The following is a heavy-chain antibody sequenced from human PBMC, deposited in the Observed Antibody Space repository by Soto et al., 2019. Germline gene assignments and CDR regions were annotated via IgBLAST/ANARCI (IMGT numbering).Heavy chain of an antibody. CDR2: IDPSDSYT. Sequence: PGESLKISCKGSRYSFTSYWLSWVRQMPGKGLEWMGRIDPSDSYTNYSPSFQGHVTISADKSISTAYLQWSSLKASDTAMYYCARSIRFLEWLQYYYYGMDVWGQGTTVTVSS. D-gene: IGHD3-3*01. J-gene: IGHJ6*02. CDR3: ARSIRFLEWLQYYYYGMDV. V-gene: IGHV5-10-1*01. CDR1: RYSFTSYW.